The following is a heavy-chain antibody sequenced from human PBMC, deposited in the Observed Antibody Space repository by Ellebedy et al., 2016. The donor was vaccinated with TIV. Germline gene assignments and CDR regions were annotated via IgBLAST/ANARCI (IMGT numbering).Heavy chain of an antibody. V-gene: IGHV3-30-3*01. CDR3: ARDLDKSSGWYGGAAY. J-gene: IGHJ4*02. D-gene: IGHD6-19*01. Sequence: PGGSLRLSCAASGFTFNSYAMHWVRQAPGKGLEWVAVIPSHCNSKYYADSVKGRFTISRDNSMTTLFLEMNSLRAEDTAVYYCARDLDKSSGWYGGAAYWGQGTLVTVSS. CDR2: IPSHCNSK. CDR1: GFTFNSYA.